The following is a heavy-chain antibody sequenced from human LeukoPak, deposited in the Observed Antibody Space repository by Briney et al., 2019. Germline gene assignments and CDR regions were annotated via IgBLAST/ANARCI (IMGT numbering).Heavy chain of an antibody. D-gene: IGHD3-22*01. J-gene: IGHJ3*02. CDR3: RLPYYDSSGYYGLGAFDI. Sequence: ASVKVSCKASVYTFTGYYMRWVRQAPGQGLEWMGWINPNSGGTNYAQKFQSRVTITRDTSISTAYMELSRLRSDATAVYYCRLPYYDSSGYYGLGAFDIWGQGTMVTVSS. CDR2: INPNSGGT. V-gene: IGHV1-2*02. CDR1: VYTFTGYY.